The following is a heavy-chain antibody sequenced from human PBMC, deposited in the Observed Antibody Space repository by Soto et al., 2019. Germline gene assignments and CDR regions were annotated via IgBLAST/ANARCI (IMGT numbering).Heavy chain of an antibody. J-gene: IGHJ4*02. Sequence: SETLSLTCAVYGGSFSGYYWSWIRQPPGKGLEWFGEINHSGSTNYNPSLKSRVTISVDTSKNQFSLKLSSVTAADTAVYYCAREKGYYCGSGSYYRRTNYDDWGQGTLVTVSS. CDR2: INHSGST. CDR3: AREKGYYCGSGSYYRRTNYDD. D-gene: IGHD3-10*01. CDR1: GGSFSGYY. V-gene: IGHV4-34*01.